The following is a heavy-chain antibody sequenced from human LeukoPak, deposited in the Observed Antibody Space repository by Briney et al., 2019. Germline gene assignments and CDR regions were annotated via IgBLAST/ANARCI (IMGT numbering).Heavy chain of an antibody. CDR3: AKRLSFGVAIGDFDY. D-gene: IGHD3-3*01. CDR2: ISGSGDST. V-gene: IGHV3-23*01. Sequence: GGSLGLSCAASGFTLCNYAMSWVRQAPGEGVGGVSAISGSGDSTYYADSVKGRFTISRDSSMETLYPQMNSLRAEDTATYFCAKRLSFGVAIGDFDYWGQGTLVTVSS. CDR1: GFTLCNYA. J-gene: IGHJ4*02.